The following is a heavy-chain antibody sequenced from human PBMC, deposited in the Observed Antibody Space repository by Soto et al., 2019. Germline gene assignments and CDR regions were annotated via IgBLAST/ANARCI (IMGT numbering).Heavy chain of an antibody. J-gene: IGHJ5*02. V-gene: IGHV3-7*01. Sequence: EVQLVESGGGLVQPGVSLRLSCEASGFTLSTNWMTWSRQAPGKGLEWVANIKQGGSEKYYVDSGGGRFTVSRDNAKNSLYLQMDSLRAEDTAVYYCASRGDYYDTWGQGTLVNVSS. CDR2: IKQGGSEK. D-gene: IGHD3-22*01. CDR1: GFTLSTNW. CDR3: ASRGDYYDT.